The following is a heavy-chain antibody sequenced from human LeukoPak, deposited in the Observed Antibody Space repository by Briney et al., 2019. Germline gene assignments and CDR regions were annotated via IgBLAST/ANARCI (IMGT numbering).Heavy chain of an antibody. D-gene: IGHD6-6*01. Sequence: SETLSLTCTVSGGSISSYYWSWIRQPPGKGLEWIGYIYYSGSTNYNPSLKSRVTISVDTSKNQFSLKLSSVTAADTAVYYCARSEYSSSRTPYYYYGMDVWGQGTPVTVSS. CDR3: ARSEYSSSRTPYYYYGMDV. V-gene: IGHV4-59*08. J-gene: IGHJ6*02. CDR2: IYYSGST. CDR1: GGSISSYY.